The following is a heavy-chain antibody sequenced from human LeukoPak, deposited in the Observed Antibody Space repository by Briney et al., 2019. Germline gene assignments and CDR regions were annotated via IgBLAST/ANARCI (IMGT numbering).Heavy chain of an antibody. Sequence: SETLSLTCTVSGGSISSSSYYWGWIRQPPGKGLEWIGSIYYSGSTYYNPSLKSRVTISVDTSKNQFSLKLSSVTAADTAVYYCARDIAVAGTGENWFDPWGQGTLVTVSS. CDR2: IYYSGST. CDR3: ARDIAVAGTGENWFDP. D-gene: IGHD6-19*01. CDR1: GGSISSSSYY. J-gene: IGHJ5*02. V-gene: IGHV4-39*07.